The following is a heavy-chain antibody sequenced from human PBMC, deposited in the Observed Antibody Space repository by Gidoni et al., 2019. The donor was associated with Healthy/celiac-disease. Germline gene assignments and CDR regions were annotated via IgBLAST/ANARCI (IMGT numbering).Heavy chain of an antibody. J-gene: IGHJ4*02. CDR1: GFTFSSYG. V-gene: IGHV3-30*18. D-gene: IGHD3-22*01. Sequence: QVQLVESGGGVVQPGWSLRLSCAASGFTFSSYGMHWVRRAPGKALEWVAVISYDGSNKYYADSVKGRFTISRDNSKNTLYLQMNSLRAEDTAVYYCAKDNYYDSSGYLGPIDYWGQGTLVTVSS. CDR3: AKDNYYDSSGYLGPIDY. CDR2: ISYDGSNK.